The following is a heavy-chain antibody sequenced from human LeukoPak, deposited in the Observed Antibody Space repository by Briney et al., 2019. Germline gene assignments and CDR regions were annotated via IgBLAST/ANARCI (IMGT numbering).Heavy chain of an antibody. CDR3: ARERGTAVAGTRYFDY. J-gene: IGHJ4*02. Sequence: GGSRRLSCAAAGFTFTSYEMNWVRQAPGKLREWVAYISSIGSTIYYADSVKGRFTISRDNAKNSLYLQMNSLRAEDTAVYYCARERGTAVAGTRYFDYWGQGTLVTVSS. V-gene: IGHV3-48*03. CDR1: GFTFTSYE. CDR2: ISSIGSTI. D-gene: IGHD6-19*01.